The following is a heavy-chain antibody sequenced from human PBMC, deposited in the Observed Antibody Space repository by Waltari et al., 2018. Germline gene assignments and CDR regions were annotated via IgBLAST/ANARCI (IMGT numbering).Heavy chain of an antibody. Sequence: QLQLQESGPGLVKPSETLSLTCTVSGGSISSSSYYWGWIRQPPGKGLEWIGSIYYSGSTYYNPSRKSLVTISVDTSKNQFSLKLSSVTAADTAVYYCAQSGWDTLLRYFDWRLPDAFDIWGQGTMVTVSS. CDR1: GGSISSSSYY. CDR3: AQSGWDTLLRYFDWRLPDAFDI. CDR2: IYYSGST. V-gene: IGHV4-39*01. D-gene: IGHD3-9*01. J-gene: IGHJ3*02.